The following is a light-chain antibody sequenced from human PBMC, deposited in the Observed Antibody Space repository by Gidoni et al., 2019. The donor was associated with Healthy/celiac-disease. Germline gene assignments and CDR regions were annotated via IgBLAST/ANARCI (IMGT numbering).Light chain of an antibody. CDR1: QDISNY. CDR2: DAS. CDR3: QQYDNLPLT. J-gene: IGKJ3*01. V-gene: IGKV1-33*01. Sequence: DIQMTQSPSSLSASLGDRVTITCQASQDISNYLNWYQQKPGKAPKLLIYDASNLETGVPSSFSGSGSGTDFTFTISSLQPEDIATYYCQQYDNLPLTFGPGTKVDIK.